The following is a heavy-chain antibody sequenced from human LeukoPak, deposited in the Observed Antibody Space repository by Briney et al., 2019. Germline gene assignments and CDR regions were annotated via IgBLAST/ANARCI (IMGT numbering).Heavy chain of an antibody. Sequence: PGGSLRLSCAASGFTFGSFGMHWVRQAPGKGLEWVAVIWYDGSNKYYADSVKGRFTISRDNSKNTLYLQMNSLRAEDTAVYYCAKARARIAAAGKTYYYYGMDVWGQGTTVTVSS. J-gene: IGHJ6*02. CDR1: GFTFGSFG. V-gene: IGHV3-30*02. CDR2: IWYDGSNK. D-gene: IGHD6-13*01. CDR3: AKARARIAAAGKTYYYYGMDV.